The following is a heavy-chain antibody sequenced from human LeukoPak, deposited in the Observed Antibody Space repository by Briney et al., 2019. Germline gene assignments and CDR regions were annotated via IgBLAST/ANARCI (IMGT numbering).Heavy chain of an antibody. J-gene: IGHJ4*02. CDR1: GYTFTDYY. CDR3: ARGGRDYGDY. Sequence: ASVKVSCKASGYTFTDYYVHWVRQAPGQGPECMGWINPKSGGTSYAQKFQVRVTMTRDTSISTAYMELGRLRSDDTAVYYCARGGRDYGDYWGQGTLVTVSS. CDR2: INPKSGGT. V-gene: IGHV1-2*02.